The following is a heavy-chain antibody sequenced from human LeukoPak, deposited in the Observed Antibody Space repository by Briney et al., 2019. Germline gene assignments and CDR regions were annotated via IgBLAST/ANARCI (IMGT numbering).Heavy chain of an antibody. J-gene: IGHJ4*02. CDR3: ARIYSSSWYYFDY. D-gene: IGHD6-13*01. CDR1: GGSISSYY. CDR2: IYYSGST. V-gene: IGHV4-59*01. Sequence: SETLSLTCTVSGGSISSYYWSWIRHPPGKGLGWIGYIYYSGSTNYNPSLKSRVTISVDTSKNQFSLKLSSVTAADTAVYYCARIYSSSWYYFDYWGQGTLVTVSS.